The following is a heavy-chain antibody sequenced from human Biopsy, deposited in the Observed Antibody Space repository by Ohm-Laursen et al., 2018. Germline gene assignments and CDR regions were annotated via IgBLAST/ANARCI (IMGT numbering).Heavy chain of an antibody. V-gene: IGHV3-7*04. Sequence: SLRLSCAAPGLTFNSDWISWVRQAPGKGLEWVAIIREHGNEEFYVDSVKGGFTISGENARNSVYLQMNSLRAEDTAIYYCARGNGPSAWGQGTLVTVSS. CDR2: IREHGNEE. J-gene: IGHJ5*02. D-gene: IGHD4-11*01. CDR3: ARGNGPSA. CDR1: GLTFNSDW.